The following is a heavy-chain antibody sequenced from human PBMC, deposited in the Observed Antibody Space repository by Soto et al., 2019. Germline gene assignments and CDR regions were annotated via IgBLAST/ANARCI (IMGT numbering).Heavy chain of an antibody. CDR2: IGTAGDT. V-gene: IGHV3-13*01. CDR3: ARGLGIAAAGLPFDY. Sequence: GGSLRLSCAASGFTFSSYDMHWVRQATGKGLEWVSAIGTAGDTYYPGSVKGRFTISRENAKNSLYLQMNSLRAGDTAVYYCARGLGIAAAGLPFDYWGQGTLVTVSS. J-gene: IGHJ4*02. CDR1: GFTFSSYD. D-gene: IGHD6-13*01.